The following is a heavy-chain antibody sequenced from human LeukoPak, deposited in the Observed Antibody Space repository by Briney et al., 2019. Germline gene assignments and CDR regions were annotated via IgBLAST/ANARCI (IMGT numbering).Heavy chain of an antibody. Sequence: PSETLSLTCAVSGGSISSDNFYWGWIRQPPGKGLEWIGSIFHSGSTNYNPSLKSRVTISVDTSKNQFSLKLSSVTAADTAVYYCRQEAAAGPGGRYDAFDIWGQGTMVTVSS. CDR3: RQEAAAGPGGRYDAFDI. D-gene: IGHD6-13*01. CDR1: GGSISSDNFY. J-gene: IGHJ3*02. V-gene: IGHV4-39*07. CDR2: IFHSGST.